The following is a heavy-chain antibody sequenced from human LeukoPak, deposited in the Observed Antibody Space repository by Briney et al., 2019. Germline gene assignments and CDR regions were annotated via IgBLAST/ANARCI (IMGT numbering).Heavy chain of an antibody. CDR3: ARGQWLDNY. CDR2: INHSGST. CDR1: GGSLNGHY. J-gene: IGHJ4*02. Sequence: PSETLSLTCAVYGGSLNGHYWSWIRQPPGKGLEWIGEINHSGSTNYNPSLKSRLTISVDTSETQFSLKLSSVTAADTAVYYCARGQWLDNYWGQGTQVTVSS. V-gene: IGHV4-34*01. D-gene: IGHD6-19*01.